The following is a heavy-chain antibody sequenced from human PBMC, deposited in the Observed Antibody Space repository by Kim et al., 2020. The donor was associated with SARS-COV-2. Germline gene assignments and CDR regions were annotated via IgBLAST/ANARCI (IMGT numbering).Heavy chain of an antibody. V-gene: IGHV3-11*01. D-gene: IGHD3-9*01. CDR1: GFTFSDYY. Sequence: GGSLRLSCEASGFTFSDYYISWIRQAPGKGLEWVSYISSSGSTIYYADSVKGRFTISRDNAKNSLYLQMNSLRAEDTAVYYCARDPPYYDIFTGYQRLYYFDYWGQGTLVTVSS. J-gene: IGHJ4*02. CDR2: ISSSGSTI. CDR3: ARDPPYYDIFTGYQRLYYFDY.